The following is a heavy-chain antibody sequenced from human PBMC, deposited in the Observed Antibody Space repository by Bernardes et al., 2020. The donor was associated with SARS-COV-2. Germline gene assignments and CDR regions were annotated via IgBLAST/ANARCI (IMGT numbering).Heavy chain of an antibody. J-gene: IGHJ5*02. CDR1: GFTFSSNT. CDR2: IGSTSIHR. CDR3: AKDIPFSGSS. D-gene: IGHD1-26*01. V-gene: IGHV3-21*01. Sequence: GGSLRLSCAASGFTFSSNTMDWFRQAPGKGLEWVSSIGSTSIHRFYADSVKGRFTISRDNSKNSLYLQMNNLRAEDTAVYYCAKDIPFSGSSWGQGTLVTGSP.